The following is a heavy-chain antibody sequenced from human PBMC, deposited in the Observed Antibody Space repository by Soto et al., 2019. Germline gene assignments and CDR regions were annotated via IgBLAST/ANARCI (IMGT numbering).Heavy chain of an antibody. J-gene: IGHJ3*02. Sequence: SVTVSCQASGGTFSSYAISWVRQARGQGLEWMGGIIPIFGTANYAQKSQGRVTITADESTSTAYMELSSLRSDDTTVYYCEASGSYPDAFDIWGQGTMVTVSS. V-gene: IGHV1-69*13. CDR3: EASGSYPDAFDI. D-gene: IGHD1-26*01. CDR2: IIPIFGTA. CDR1: GGTFSSYA.